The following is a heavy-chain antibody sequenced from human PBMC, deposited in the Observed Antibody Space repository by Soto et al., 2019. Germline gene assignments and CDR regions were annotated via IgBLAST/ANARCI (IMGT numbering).Heavy chain of an antibody. J-gene: IGHJ6*02. D-gene: IGHD2-2*01. V-gene: IGHV1-69*06. CDR3: ARDLGNLGYCSSTSCSPYGMDV. CDR1: GGTFSSYA. Sequence: GASVKVSCKASGGTFSSYAISWVRQAPGQGLEWMGGIIPIFGTANYAQKFQGRVTITADKSTSTAYMELSSLRSEDTAVYYCARDLGNLGYCSSTSCSPYGMDVWGQGTTVTVS. CDR2: IIPIFGTA.